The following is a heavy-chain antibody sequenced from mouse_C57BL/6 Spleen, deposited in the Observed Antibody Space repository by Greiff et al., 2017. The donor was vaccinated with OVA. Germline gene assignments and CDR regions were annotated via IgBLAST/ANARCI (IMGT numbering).Heavy chain of an antibody. CDR1: GYTFTDYY. D-gene: IGHD2-1*01. J-gene: IGHJ3*01. Sequence: QVQLQQSGAELVRPGASVKLSCKASGYTFTDYYINWVKQRPGQGLEWIARIYPGSGNTYYNEKFKGKATLTAEKSSSTAYMQLSSLTSEDSAVYFCARGGNYNAYWGQGTLVTVSA. CDR2: IYPGSGNT. CDR3: ARGGNYNAY. V-gene: IGHV1-76*01.